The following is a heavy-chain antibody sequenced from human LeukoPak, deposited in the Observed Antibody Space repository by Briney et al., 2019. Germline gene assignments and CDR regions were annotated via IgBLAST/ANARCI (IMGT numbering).Heavy chain of an antibody. V-gene: IGHV4-59*01. D-gene: IGHD3-22*01. Sequence: PSETLSLTCTVSGGSISSYYWSWIRQPPGKGLEWIGYIYYSGSTNYNPSLKSRVTISVDTSKNQFSLKLSSVTAADTAVYYCARCAYYYDSSGTTSWFDPWGQGTLVTVSS. CDR3: ARCAYYYDSSGTTSWFDP. CDR1: GGSISSYY. J-gene: IGHJ5*02. CDR2: IYYSGST.